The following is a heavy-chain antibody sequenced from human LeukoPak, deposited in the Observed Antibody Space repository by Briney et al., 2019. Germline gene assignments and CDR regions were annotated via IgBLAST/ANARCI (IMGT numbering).Heavy chain of an antibody. D-gene: IGHD6-19*01. CDR1: GYTFTSYG. CDR3: ARAPRIAGADIFGY. J-gene: IGHJ4*02. CDR2: ISAYNGNT. Sequence: GASVKVSCKASGYTFTSYGISWVRQAPGQGLEWMGWISAYNGNTNYAQKLQGRVTMTTDTSTSTAYMELRSLRSDGTAVYYCARAPRIAGADIFGYWGQGTLVTVSS. V-gene: IGHV1-18*01.